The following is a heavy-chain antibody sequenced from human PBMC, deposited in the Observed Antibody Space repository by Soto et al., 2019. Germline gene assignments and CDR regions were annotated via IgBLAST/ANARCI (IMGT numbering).Heavy chain of an antibody. J-gene: IGHJ5*02. Sequence: VQLVESGGGLVKPGGSLRLSCAASGFTFSSYSMNWVRQAPGKGLEWVSSISSSSSYIYYADSVKGRFTISRDNAKNSLYLQMNSLRAEDTAVYYCARRPAGYCSGGSCYPWFDPWGQGTLVTVSS. CDR1: GFTFSSYS. CDR3: ARRPAGYCSGGSCYPWFDP. D-gene: IGHD2-15*01. CDR2: ISSSSSYI. V-gene: IGHV3-21*01.